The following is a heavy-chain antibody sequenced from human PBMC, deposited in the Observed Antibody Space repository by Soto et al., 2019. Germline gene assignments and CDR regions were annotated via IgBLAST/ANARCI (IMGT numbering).Heavy chain of an antibody. CDR1: GASITSDDFY. CDR2: IYYSGST. CDR3: ARSKGSY. V-gene: IGHV4-30-4*01. Sequence: QVQLQESGPGLVKPSQTLSLTCTVSGASITSDDFYWRWIRQPPGKGLEWIGYIYYSGSTYYNPSLKSRVSLSIDTSKNQFSMKLTSVTAADTAVYYCARSKGSYGGQGTLVTVSS. D-gene: IGHD1-26*01. J-gene: IGHJ4*02.